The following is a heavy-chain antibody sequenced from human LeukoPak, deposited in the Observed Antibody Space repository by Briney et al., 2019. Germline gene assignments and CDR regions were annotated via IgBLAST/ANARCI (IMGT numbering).Heavy chain of an antibody. CDR1: GYTFTSYA. CDR3: ASSTGGYCSGGSCYMDV. J-gene: IGHJ6*03. CDR2: INTDTGNP. Sequence: GASVKVSCKASGYTFTSYAMNWVRQAPGQGLEWMGWINTDTGNPTYAQGFTGRFVFSLDTSVSTAYLQISSLKAEGTAVYYCASSTGGYCSGGSCYMDVWGKGTTVTVSS. D-gene: IGHD2-15*01. V-gene: IGHV7-4-1*02.